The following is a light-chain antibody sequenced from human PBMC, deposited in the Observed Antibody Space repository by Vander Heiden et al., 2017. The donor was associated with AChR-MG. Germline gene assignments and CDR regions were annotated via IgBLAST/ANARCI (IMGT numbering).Light chain of an antibody. CDR3: ETWNSKGVV. CDR2: LEGSGSY. Sequence: PVLTQSSSASASLGSSVKLTCTLSSGHSSYTIAWHQQQPGKAPRYLMKLEGSGSYNKGSGVPDRFSGSSSAAARSLTISNLQAEDEYYYYSETWNSKGVVFGGGTKLTVL. CDR1: SGHSSYT. J-gene: IGLJ2*01. V-gene: IGLV4-60*03.